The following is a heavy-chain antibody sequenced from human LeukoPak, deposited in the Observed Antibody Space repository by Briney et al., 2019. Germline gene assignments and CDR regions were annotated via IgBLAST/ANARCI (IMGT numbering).Heavy chain of an antibody. CDR3: ARPINYDSSGYYYDYFDY. D-gene: IGHD3-22*01. CDR2: IYPGDSDT. J-gene: IGHJ4*02. Sequence: GESLKISCKGSGYSFTTYWIGWVRQMPGKGLEWMGIIYPGDSDTRYSPSFQGQVTISADKSISTAYLQWSSLKASDTAMYYCARPINYDSSGYYYDYFDYWGQGTLVTVSS. V-gene: IGHV5-51*01. CDR1: GYSFTTYW.